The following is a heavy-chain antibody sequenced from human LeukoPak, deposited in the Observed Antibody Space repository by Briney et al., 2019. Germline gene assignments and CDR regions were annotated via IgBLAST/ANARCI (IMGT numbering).Heavy chain of an antibody. D-gene: IGHD3-10*01. CDR3: ASSAVRGSYYFDY. J-gene: IGHJ4*02. CDR1: GFTFSSYA. V-gene: IGHV3-21*01. Sequence: PGGSLRLSCAASGFTFSSYARNWVRQAPGKGLEWVSSISSNNNYIYYADSVKGRLTISRDNAKNSLYLQMNSLRDGDTGVYYCASSAVRGSYYFDYWGRGTLVTVSS. CDR2: ISSNNNYI.